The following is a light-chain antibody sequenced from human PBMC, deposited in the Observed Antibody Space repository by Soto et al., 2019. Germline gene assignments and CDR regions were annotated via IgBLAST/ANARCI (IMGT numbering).Light chain of an antibody. CDR2: AAS. J-gene: IGKJ3*01. Sequence: DLQMTQSPSSLPASVGDRVTITCRASQSISSNLNWYQQRPGKAPELLIFAASSLQSGVPSRFSGSGSGTDFTLTISSLQPADFATYYCQQSYSTPFTFGPGTKVDLK. CDR1: QSISSN. V-gene: IGKV1-39*01. CDR3: QQSYSTPFT.